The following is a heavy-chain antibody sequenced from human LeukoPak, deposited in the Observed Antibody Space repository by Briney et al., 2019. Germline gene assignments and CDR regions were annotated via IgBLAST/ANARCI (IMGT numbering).Heavy chain of an antibody. J-gene: IGHJ5*02. Sequence: PSETLSLTCAVYGGSFSGYYWSWIRQPPGKGLEWIGEINHSGSTNYNPSLKSRVTISVDTSKNQFSLKLSSVTAADTAVYYCARERNYDSPNWFDPWGQGTLVTVSS. CDR2: INHSGST. CDR1: GGSFSGYY. CDR3: ARERNYDSPNWFDP. D-gene: IGHD3-3*01. V-gene: IGHV4-34*01.